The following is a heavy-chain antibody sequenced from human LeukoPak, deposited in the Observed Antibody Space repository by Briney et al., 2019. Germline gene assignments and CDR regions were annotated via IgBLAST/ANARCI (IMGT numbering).Heavy chain of an antibody. D-gene: IGHD3-22*01. CDR3: ASRYYYDSSGYYPFDY. V-gene: IGHV4-31*03. Sequence: PSQTLSLTCTVSGGSISSGGYYWSWIRQHPGKGLEWIGYIYYSGSTNYNPSLNNRVTISVDTSKNQFSLKLSAVTAADTAVYYWASRYYYDSSGYYPFDYWGQGTLVTVSS. CDR1: GGSISSGGYY. J-gene: IGHJ4*02. CDR2: IYYSGST.